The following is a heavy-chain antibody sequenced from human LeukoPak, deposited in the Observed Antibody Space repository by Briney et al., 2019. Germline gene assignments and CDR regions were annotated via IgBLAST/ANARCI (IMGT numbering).Heavy chain of an antibody. CDR1: GFTVSKKY. D-gene: IGHD6-13*01. Sequence: AGGSLRLSCAASGFTVSKKYMTCVRQAPGKGLEWVSSIYSGGGTYYADSVKGRFTISRDNSKNTLNLQMNSLRTEDTAVYYCATEAGVDWGQGTLVTVSS. CDR3: ATEAGVD. V-gene: IGHV3-66*01. CDR2: IYSGGGT. J-gene: IGHJ4*02.